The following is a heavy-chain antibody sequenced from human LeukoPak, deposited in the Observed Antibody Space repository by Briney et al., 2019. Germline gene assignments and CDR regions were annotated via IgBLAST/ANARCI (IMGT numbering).Heavy chain of an antibody. V-gene: IGHV3-7*01. Sequence: GGSLRLSCLASEFTFTNYLMSWVRQAPGKGLEWVANIKQDGSEKYYVDSVKGRFTISRDNAKNSLYLQMNSLRAEDTAVYYCARVGIVVVPAAMELTYYFDYWGQGTLVTVSS. CDR3: ARVGIVVVPAAMELTYYFDY. CDR1: EFTFTNYL. J-gene: IGHJ4*02. CDR2: IKQDGSEK. D-gene: IGHD2-2*03.